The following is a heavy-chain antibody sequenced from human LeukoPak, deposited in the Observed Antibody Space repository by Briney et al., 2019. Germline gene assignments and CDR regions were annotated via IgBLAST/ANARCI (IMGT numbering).Heavy chain of an antibody. CDR2: ISTTSDTI. D-gene: IGHD4-17*01. J-gene: IGHJ4*02. CDR1: GFSFSYYS. V-gene: IGHV3-48*04. CDR3: ARTPTGYFDF. Sequence: GGSLRLSCAASGFSFSYYSMNWVRQAPGKGLEWVSYISTTSDTIYYADSVKGRFTISRDNAKNSLYLQMSGLRAEDTAVYYCARTPTGYFDFWGQGTLVTVSS.